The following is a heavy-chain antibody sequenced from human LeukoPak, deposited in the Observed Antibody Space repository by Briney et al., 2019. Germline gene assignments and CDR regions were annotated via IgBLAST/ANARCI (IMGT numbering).Heavy chain of an antibody. J-gene: IGHJ3*02. CDR1: GFTFTSSA. CDR2: IVVGSGNT. Sequence: TSVTVSCKASGFTFTSSAMQWVRQARGQRLEWIGWIVVGSGNTNYAQKFQERVTITRDMSTSTAYMEVSSLRSEDTAVYYCARESGKYQLLRSKATPSDAFDIWGQGTMVTVSS. D-gene: IGHD2-2*01. CDR3: ARESGKYQLLRSKATPSDAFDI. V-gene: IGHV1-58*02.